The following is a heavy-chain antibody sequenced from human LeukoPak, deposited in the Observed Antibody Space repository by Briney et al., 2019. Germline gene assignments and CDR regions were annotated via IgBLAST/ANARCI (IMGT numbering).Heavy chain of an antibody. CDR3: ASRNYYDSSGLLDY. V-gene: IGHV3-30*14. D-gene: IGHD3-22*01. CDR2: ISYDGSNK. J-gene: IGHJ4*02. CDR1: GFTFSSYA. Sequence: PGRSLRLSCAASGFTFSSYAMHWVRQAPGKGLEWVAVISYDGSNKYYADSVKGRFTISRDNSKNTLYLQMNSLRAEDTAVYYCASRNYYDSSGLLDYWGQGTLVTVSS.